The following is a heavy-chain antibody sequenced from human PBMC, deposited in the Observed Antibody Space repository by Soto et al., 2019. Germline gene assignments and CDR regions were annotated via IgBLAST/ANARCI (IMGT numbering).Heavy chain of an antibody. CDR2: IIPIFGTA. Sequence: ASVKVSCKASGGTFSSYAISWVRQAPGQGLEWMGGIIPIFGTANYAQKFQGRVTITADESTSTAYMELSSLRSEDTAVYYCARSPNWNYYYYGMDVWGQGTTVTVSS. V-gene: IGHV1-69*13. CDR1: GGTFSSYA. CDR3: ARSPNWNYYYYGMDV. D-gene: IGHD1-20*01. J-gene: IGHJ6*02.